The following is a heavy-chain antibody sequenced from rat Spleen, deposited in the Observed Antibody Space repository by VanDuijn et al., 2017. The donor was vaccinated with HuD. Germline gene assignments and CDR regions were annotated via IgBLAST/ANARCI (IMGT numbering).Heavy chain of an antibody. V-gene: IGHV5-29*01. Sequence: EVQLVESGGGLVQPGRSLKLSCAASGFTFSNYGMAWVRQAPTKGLEWVATISYDGVSTYYRDSVKGRFTISRDNAKSTLSLQMNSLRSEDTATYYCARRVVTVEYFDYWGQGVMVTVSS. J-gene: IGHJ2*01. CDR2: ISYDGVST. D-gene: IGHD1-1*01. CDR3: ARRVVTVEYFDY. CDR1: GFTFSNYG.